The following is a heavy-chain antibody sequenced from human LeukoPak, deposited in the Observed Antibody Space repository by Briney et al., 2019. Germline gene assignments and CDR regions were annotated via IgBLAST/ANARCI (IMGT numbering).Heavy chain of an antibody. CDR3: AKDLYGDYNLDC. V-gene: IGHV3-23*01. CDR1: GFTFTNYA. CDR2: ISGSDDST. D-gene: IGHD4-17*01. J-gene: IGHJ4*02. Sequence: GSLRLSCAASGFTFTNYAMTWVRQAPGRGLEWISTISGSDDSTYYADSVKGRFTISRDNSKNTLYLQMNSLRAEDTAVYYCAKDLYGDYNLDCWGQGTLVTVSS.